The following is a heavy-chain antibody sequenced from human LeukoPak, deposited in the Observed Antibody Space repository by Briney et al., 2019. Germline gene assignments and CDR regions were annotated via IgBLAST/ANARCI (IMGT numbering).Heavy chain of an antibody. J-gene: IGHJ4*02. Sequence: PGGSLRLSCAASGFTFDDYAMHWVRQAPGEGLEWVAGISWNSSSICYADSVKGRFTISRDNSKNSLYLQMNSLRAEDTALYYCAKGLSIAVADNFDYWGQGTLVTVSS. V-gene: IGHV3-9*01. CDR3: AKGLSIAVADNFDY. D-gene: IGHD6-19*01. CDR2: ISWNSSSI. CDR1: GFTFDDYA.